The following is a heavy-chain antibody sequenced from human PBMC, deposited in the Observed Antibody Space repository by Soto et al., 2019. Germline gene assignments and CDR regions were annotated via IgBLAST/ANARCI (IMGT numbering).Heavy chain of an antibody. V-gene: IGHV3-11*01. J-gene: IGHJ6*02. CDR2: ITNSGTTM. CDR1: GFTFSDHY. Sequence: GGSLRLSCAASGFTFSDHYMNWIRQSPWKGLEWVSYITNSGTTMYYADSVKGRFTISRDSAKNSLYLHMNNLRAEDTALYYCARGRRFYYYAMDVWGQGTTVTVSS. CDR3: ARGRRFYYYAMDV.